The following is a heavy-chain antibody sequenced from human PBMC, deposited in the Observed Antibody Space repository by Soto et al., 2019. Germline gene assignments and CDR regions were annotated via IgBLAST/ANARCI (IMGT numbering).Heavy chain of an antibody. V-gene: IGHV3-64*01. CDR2: ISTNGVGT. D-gene: IGHD6-6*01. CDR3: ARRARPDFYSMDV. J-gene: IGHJ6*03. Sequence: EVQLVESGGGLAQPGGSLRLSCAASGFTLRGYAMDWVRQAPGKGLEYVSGISTNGVGTYYANSVQGRFTISRDNSKNTVYLQMGSLRPEDMAVYYCARRARPDFYSMDVWGKGPTVTVSS. CDR1: GFTLRGYA.